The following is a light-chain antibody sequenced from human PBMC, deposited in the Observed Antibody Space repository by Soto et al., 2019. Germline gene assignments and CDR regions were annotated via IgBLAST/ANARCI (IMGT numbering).Light chain of an antibody. CDR3: KQYYRTPRT. CDR1: QSVLSSSNNKNY. J-gene: IGKJ1*01. CDR2: WAS. Sequence: DIVMTQSPDSLAVSLGEGATINCKSSQSVLSSSNNKNYLAWDEQKQGPPPKLLIYWASTRESGVPDRLRVSRSGPDVTLPLSSLQAADVALYYWKQYYRTPRTFGHGTKVEI. V-gene: IGKV4-1*01.